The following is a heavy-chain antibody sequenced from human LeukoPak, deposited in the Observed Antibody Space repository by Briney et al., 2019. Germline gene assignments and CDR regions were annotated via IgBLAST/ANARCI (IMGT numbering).Heavy chain of an antibody. CDR2: IYSGGST. J-gene: IGHJ4*02. V-gene: IGHV3-53*01. CDR1: GLTVSSNH. D-gene: IGHD5-18*01. Sequence: GGSLRLSCPASGLTVSSNHMSSARHAPGKGLEWVSVIYSGGSTYYADSVKGRFTISRDISRNSLYLQMNSLRAEDTAVYYCARVSTAMVPGYFDYWGQGTLVTVSS. CDR3: ARVSTAMVPGYFDY.